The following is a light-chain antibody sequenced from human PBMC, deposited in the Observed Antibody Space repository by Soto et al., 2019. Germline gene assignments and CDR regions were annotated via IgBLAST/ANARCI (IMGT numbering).Light chain of an antibody. CDR3: GTWDSSLSAGFYV. Sequence: QSVLTQPPSVSAAPGQKVTISCSGTSSNIGSNYVSWYQQLPETAPKLLIYENYKRPSGIPDRFSGSKSGTSATLGITGLQTGDEADYYCGTWDSSLSAGFYVFGTGTKLTVL. CDR2: ENY. V-gene: IGLV1-51*02. J-gene: IGLJ1*01. CDR1: SSNIGSNY.